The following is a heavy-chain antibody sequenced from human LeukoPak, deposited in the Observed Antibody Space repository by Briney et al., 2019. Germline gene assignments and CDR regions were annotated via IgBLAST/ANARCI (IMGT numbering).Heavy chain of an antibody. CDR2: IYPGDSDT. V-gene: IGHV5-51*01. CDR1: GYTFTNYW. Sequence: GESLKISCKGSGYTFTNYWIGWVRQMPGKGLEFMGIIYPGDSDTRYSPSFQGQVTISVDKSINTAYLQWSSLKASDTAMYYCARGVPVGASYYFDYWGQGTLVTVSS. CDR3: ARGVPVGASYYFDY. J-gene: IGHJ4*02. D-gene: IGHD1-26*01.